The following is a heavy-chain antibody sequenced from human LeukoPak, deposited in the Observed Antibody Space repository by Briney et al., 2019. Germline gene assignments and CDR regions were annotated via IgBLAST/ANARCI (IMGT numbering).Heavy chain of an antibody. CDR2: ISSSSSYI. J-gene: IGHJ4*02. CDR3: ARSIFGVVIRYFDY. V-gene: IGHV3-21*01. Sequence: GGSLRLSCAASGFTFSSYSMNWVRQAPGKGLEWVSSISSSSSYIYYADSVKGRFTISRDNAKNSLYLQMNSLRAEDTAVYYCARSIFGVVIRYFDYWGQGTLVTVSS. D-gene: IGHD3-3*01. CDR1: GFTFSSYS.